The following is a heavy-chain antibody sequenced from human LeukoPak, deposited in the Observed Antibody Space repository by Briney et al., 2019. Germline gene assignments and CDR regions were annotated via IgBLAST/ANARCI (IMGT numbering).Heavy chain of an antibody. CDR3: AREGNHCSGGSCYGY. CDR2: INHSGST. Sequence: SETLSLTCAVYGGSFSGYYWSWIRQPPGKGQEWIGEINHSGSTNYNPSLKSRVTISVDTSKNQFSLKLSSVTAADTAVYYCAREGNHCSGGSCYGYWGQGTLVTVSS. CDR1: GGSFSGYY. J-gene: IGHJ4*02. D-gene: IGHD2-15*01. V-gene: IGHV4-34*01.